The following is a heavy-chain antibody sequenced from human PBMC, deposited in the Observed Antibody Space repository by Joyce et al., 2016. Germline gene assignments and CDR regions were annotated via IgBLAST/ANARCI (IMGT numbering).Heavy chain of an antibody. J-gene: IGHJ4*02. V-gene: IGHV3-33*04. CDR3: AGGAMVRGVDVDY. CDR1: GLCCSSFG. CDR2: KRCDGNKK. Sequence: VQLVESGGGVAQPGRSLRLSCVASGLCCSSFGMHWVRRAPGKGLKWVAIKRCDGNKKYYADSVKGRFTISRDNARNSLYLQMNSLRVEDTAVYYCAGGAMVRGVDVDYWGQGTLVAVSS. D-gene: IGHD3-10*01.